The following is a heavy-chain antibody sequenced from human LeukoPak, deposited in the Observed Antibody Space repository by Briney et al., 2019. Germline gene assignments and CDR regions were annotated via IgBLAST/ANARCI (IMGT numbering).Heavy chain of an antibody. CDR1: GFTFSSYW. CDR3: ARDVVPVRRLTAFDI. V-gene: IGHV3-7*01. CDR2: IKQDGSEK. D-gene: IGHD2-15*01. Sequence: PGGSLRLSCAASGFTFSSYWMSWARQAPGKGLEWVANIKQDGSEKYYVDSVKGRFTISRDNAKNSLYLQMNSLRAEDTAVYYCARDVVPVRRLTAFDIWGQGTMVTVSS. J-gene: IGHJ3*02.